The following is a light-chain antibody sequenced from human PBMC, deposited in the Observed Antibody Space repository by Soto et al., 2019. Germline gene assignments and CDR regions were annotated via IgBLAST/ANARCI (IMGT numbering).Light chain of an antibody. J-gene: IGLJ1*01. CDR3: SSYAGSNNLKV. Sequence: QSALTQPPSASGSPGQSVTISCTGTSSDGGGYNYVSWYQQHTGKAPKLMIYEVSKRPSGVPDRFSGSKSGNTASLTVSGLQAEDEADYYCSSYAGSNNLKVFGNGTKLTVL. CDR2: EVS. CDR1: SSDGGGYNY. V-gene: IGLV2-8*01.